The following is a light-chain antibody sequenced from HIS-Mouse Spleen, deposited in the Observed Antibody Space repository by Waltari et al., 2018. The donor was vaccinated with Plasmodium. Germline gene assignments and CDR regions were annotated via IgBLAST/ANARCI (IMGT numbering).Light chain of an antibody. CDR2: DVS. J-gene: IGLJ2*01. V-gene: IGLV2-14*03. CDR3: SSYTSSSTVV. CDR1: SSDVGGYHY. Sequence: LTQPASASGSPGQSITISCPGTSSDVGGYHYVSWYQQHPGKAPKLMIYDVSNRPSGVSNRFSGSKSGNTASLTISGLQAEDEADYYCSSYTSSSTVVFGGGTKLTVL.